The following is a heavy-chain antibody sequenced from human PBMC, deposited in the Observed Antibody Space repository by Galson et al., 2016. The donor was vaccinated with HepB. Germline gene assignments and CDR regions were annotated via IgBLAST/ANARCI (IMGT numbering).Heavy chain of an antibody. CDR3: AKSGPYYDSRGYYRIDY. V-gene: IGHV3-23*01. J-gene: IGHJ4*02. Sequence: SLRLSCAASGFTFSSYAMSWVRQAPGKGLEWVSAISGSGISTTYADSVKGRFTISSDNSKNTLYLQMSSLRAEDTAVYNCAKSGPYYDSRGYYRIDYWGQGTLVTVSS. D-gene: IGHD3-22*01. CDR1: GFTFSSYA. CDR2: ISGSGIST.